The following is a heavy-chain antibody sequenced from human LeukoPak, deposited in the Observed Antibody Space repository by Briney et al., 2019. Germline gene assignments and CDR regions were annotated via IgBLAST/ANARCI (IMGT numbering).Heavy chain of an antibody. V-gene: IGHV4-30-4*01. D-gene: IGHD3-10*01. J-gene: IGHJ4*02. CDR1: GGSISSGDYY. CDR3: AGVPGTMVRGVIIPYYFDY. Sequence: SQTLSLTCTVSGGSISSGDYYWSWIRQPPGKGLEWIGYIYYSGSTYYNPSLKSRVTISVDTSKNQFSLKLSSVTAADTAVYYCAGVPGTMVRGVIIPYYFDYWGQGTLVTVSS. CDR2: IYYSGST.